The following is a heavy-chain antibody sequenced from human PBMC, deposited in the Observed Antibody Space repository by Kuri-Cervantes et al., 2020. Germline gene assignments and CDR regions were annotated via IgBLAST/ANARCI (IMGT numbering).Heavy chain of an antibody. CDR1: GFTFSSYA. V-gene: IGHV3-30*01. J-gene: IGHJ4*02. D-gene: IGHD3-9*01. CDR2: ISYDGSNK. Sequence: GESLKISCAASGFTFSSYAMHWVRQAPGNGLEWVAVISYDGSNKYYADAVKGRFTISRDNSKNTLYLQMNSLRAEDTAVYYCARVNAANYDILTGYYMGYFDYWGQGTLVTVSS. CDR3: ARVNAANYDILTGYYMGYFDY.